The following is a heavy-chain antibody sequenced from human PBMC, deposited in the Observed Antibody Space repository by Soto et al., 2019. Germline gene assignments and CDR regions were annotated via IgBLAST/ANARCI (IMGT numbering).Heavy chain of an antibody. J-gene: IGHJ2*01. Sequence: QVQLQESGPGLVKPSETLSLTCTVSGGSISSYYWSWIRQPPGKGLEWIGDIYYSGSTNYNPSLKSRVTISVPTSKNQCPLKLSPVTAADTAVYYCARRVSSGGRGWYFDLWGRGTLVTVSS. D-gene: IGHD6-19*01. V-gene: IGHV4-59*08. CDR3: ARRVSSGGRGWYFDL. CDR1: GGSISSYY. CDR2: IYYSGST.